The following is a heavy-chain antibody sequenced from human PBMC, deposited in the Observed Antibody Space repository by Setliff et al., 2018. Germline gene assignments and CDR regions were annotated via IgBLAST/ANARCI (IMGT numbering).Heavy chain of an antibody. J-gene: IGHJ4*02. CDR3: ARAPRYFDPTGSYFDY. CDR1: DDSISSRHYY. V-gene: IGHV4-61*09. Sequence: PSETLSLTCTVSDDSISSRHYYWSWIRQPAGKGLEWLGQIYTSWSTNYNPSLQGRATLSIDASKKQFSLKLTSVTAADTAVYYCARAPRYFDPTGSYFDYWGQGTLVTVSS. CDR2: IYTSWST. D-gene: IGHD3-9*01.